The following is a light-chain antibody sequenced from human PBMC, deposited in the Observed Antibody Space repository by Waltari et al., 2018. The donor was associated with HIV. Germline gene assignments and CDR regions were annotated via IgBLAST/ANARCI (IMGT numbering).Light chain of an antibody. CDR3: QQYNTYPLT. CDR1: QGITSW. V-gene: IGKV1D-16*01. CDR2: AAS. J-gene: IGKJ4*01. Sequence: DIQMTQSPSSLSASIGDRVTITCRASQGITSWLAWYQHKPEKAPKSLIYAASRLQSGVPSRFSGSGSGTNFTLTISSLQPEDVGTYYCQQYNTYPLTFGGGTKVEIK.